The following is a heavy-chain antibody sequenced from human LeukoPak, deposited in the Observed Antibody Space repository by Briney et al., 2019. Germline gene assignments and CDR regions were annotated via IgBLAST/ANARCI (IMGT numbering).Heavy chain of an antibody. V-gene: IGHV4-4*07. J-gene: IGHJ2*01. Sequence: SETLSLTCTVSGGSISSYYWSWIRQPAGKGLEWIGRIYTSGSTNYNPSLKSRVTMSVDTSKNQFSLKLSSVTAADTAVYYCASERPATENWFFDLWGRGTLVTVSS. CDR2: IYTSGST. D-gene: IGHD1-26*01. CDR3: ASERPATENWFFDL. CDR1: GGSISSYY.